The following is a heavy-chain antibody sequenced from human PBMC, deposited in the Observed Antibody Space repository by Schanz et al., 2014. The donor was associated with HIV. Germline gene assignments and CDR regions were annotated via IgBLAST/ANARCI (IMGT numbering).Heavy chain of an antibody. D-gene: IGHD6-13*01. J-gene: IGHJ6*02. CDR2: ISTYNGNT. CDR3: ARDLSVYSSSSSV. V-gene: IGHV1-18*01. Sequence: QVQLVLSGAEVKRPGASVKVSCKASGYTFTSYGITWVRQAPGQGLEWMGWISTYNGNTNYAQKFQGRLTMTTDTSTSTAYMELRSLRSDDTAVYYCARDLSVYSSSSSVWGQGTTVTVSS. CDR1: GYTFTSYG.